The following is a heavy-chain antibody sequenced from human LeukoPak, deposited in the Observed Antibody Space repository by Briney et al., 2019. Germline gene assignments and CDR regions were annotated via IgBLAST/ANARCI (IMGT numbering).Heavy chain of an antibody. V-gene: IGHV1-8*01. J-gene: IGHJ6*03. CDR2: MNPNSGNT. CDR3: ARRLGSDYYYYYMDV. D-gene: IGHD3-9*01. CDR1: GYTFTRYD. Sequence: ASVKVSCKASGYTFTRYDINWVRQATGQGLEWMGWMNPNSGNTGYAQKFQGRVTMTRNTSISTAYMELSSLRSEDTAVYYCARRLGSDYYYYYMDVWGKGTTVTVSS.